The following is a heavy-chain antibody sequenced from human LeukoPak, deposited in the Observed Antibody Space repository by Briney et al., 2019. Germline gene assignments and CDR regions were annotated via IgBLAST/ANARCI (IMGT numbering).Heavy chain of an antibody. D-gene: IGHD1-1*01. J-gene: IGHJ6*03. CDR3: AITTPAYYYMDV. Sequence: SETLSLTCAVYGGSFSGYYWSWIRQPPGKGLEWIGSIYYSGSTYYNPSLKSRVTISVDTSKNQFSLKLSSVTAADTAVYYCAITTPAYYYMDVWGKGTTVTISS. CDR1: GGSFSGYY. CDR2: IYYSGST. V-gene: IGHV4-34*01.